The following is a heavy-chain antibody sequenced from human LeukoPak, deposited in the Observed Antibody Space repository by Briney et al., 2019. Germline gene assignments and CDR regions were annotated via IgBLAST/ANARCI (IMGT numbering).Heavy chain of an antibody. V-gene: IGHV1-8*01. CDR2: MNPNSGNT. CDR3: ARGLGGYSYGYYYYYMDV. D-gene: IGHD5-18*01. Sequence: ASVKVSCKASGYTFTSYDINWVRQATGQGLEWMGWMNPNSGNTGYPQKFQGRVTMTRNTSISTAYMELSSLRSEDTAVYYCARGLGGYSYGYYYYYMDVWGKGTTVTVSS. CDR1: GYTFTSYD. J-gene: IGHJ6*03.